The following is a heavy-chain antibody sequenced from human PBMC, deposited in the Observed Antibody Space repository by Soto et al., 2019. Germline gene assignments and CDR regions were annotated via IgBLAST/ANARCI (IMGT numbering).Heavy chain of an antibody. D-gene: IGHD3-10*01. V-gene: IGHV1-18*01. CDR3: ARDSANYYGSGMSDP. Sequence: ASVKVSCKASGYTFTSYGISWVRQAPGQGLEWMGWISAYNGNTNYAQKLQGRVTMTTDTSTSTAYMELRSLRSDDTAVYYCARDSANYYGSGMSDPWGQGTLVTVS. J-gene: IGHJ5*02. CDR1: GYTFTSYG. CDR2: ISAYNGNT.